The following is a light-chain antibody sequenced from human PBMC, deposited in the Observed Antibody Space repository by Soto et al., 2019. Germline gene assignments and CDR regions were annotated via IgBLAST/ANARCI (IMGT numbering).Light chain of an antibody. CDR2: KAS. J-gene: IGKJ4*01. CDR1: QSISSW. Sequence: DIQTTQNPSTLSASVGDRVTITCRASQSISSWLAWYQQKPGKAPKLLIYKASSLESGVPSRFSGSGSGTEFTLTLRTLQPDDFASDFCQQYNSYPLTFGGGTRWIS. V-gene: IGKV1-5*03. CDR3: QQYNSYPLT.